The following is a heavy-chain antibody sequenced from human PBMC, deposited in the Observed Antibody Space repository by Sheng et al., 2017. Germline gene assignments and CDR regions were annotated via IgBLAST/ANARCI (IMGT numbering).Heavy chain of an antibody. CDR2: IIPILGIA. CDR3: ARGIWITMVRGMRDSYYFDY. V-gene: IGHV1-69*02. Sequence: QVQLVQSGAEVKKPGSSVKVSCKASGGTFSSYTISWVRQAPGQGLEWMGRIIPILGIANYAQKFQGRVTITADKSTSTAYMELSSLRSEDTAVYYCARGIWITMVRGMRDSYYFDYWGQGTLVTVSS. CDR1: GGTFSSYT. D-gene: IGHD3-10*01. J-gene: IGHJ4*02.